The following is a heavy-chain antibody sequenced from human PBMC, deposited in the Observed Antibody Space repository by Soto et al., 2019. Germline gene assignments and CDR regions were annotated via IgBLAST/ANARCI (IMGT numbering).Heavy chain of an antibody. Sequence: GGSLRLSCAASGFSFSDHYMDWVRQAPGKGLEWVGRSRNKANSYTTEYAASVKGRFTVSRDDSKNSLYLQMDSLKTEDTAVYYCARAATHPSNDYDYWGLGTLVTVSS. CDR2: SRNKANSYTT. CDR1: GFSFSDHY. CDR3: ARAATHPSNDYDY. D-gene: IGHD3-3*02. V-gene: IGHV3-72*01. J-gene: IGHJ4*02.